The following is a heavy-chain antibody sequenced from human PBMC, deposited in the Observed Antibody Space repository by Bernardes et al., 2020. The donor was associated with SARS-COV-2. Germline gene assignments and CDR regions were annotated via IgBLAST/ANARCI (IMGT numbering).Heavy chain of an antibody. Sequence: ASVKVSCKVSGYTLTELSMHWVRQAPGKGLEWMGGFDPEDGETIYAQKFQGRVTMTEDTSTDTAYMELSSLRSEDTAVYYCATAPPRGKQNWFDPWGQGTLVTVSS. CDR2: FDPEDGET. CDR3: ATAPPRGKQNWFDP. J-gene: IGHJ5*02. V-gene: IGHV1-24*01. D-gene: IGHD3-16*01. CDR1: GYTLTELS.